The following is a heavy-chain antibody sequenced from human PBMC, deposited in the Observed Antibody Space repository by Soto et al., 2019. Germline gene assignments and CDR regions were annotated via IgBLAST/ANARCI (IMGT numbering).Heavy chain of an antibody. V-gene: IGHV3-21*01. CDR3: APNIYDSRRSAPGMDV. J-gene: IGHJ6*02. D-gene: IGHD3-22*01. CDR2: ISSSSSYI. Sequence: GGSLRLSCAASGFTFSSYSMNWVRQAPGKGLEWVSSISSSSSYIYYADSVKGRFTISRDNAKNSLYLQMNSLRAEDTAVYYCAPNIYDSRRSAPGMDVWGQGTTVTVSS. CDR1: GFTFSSYS.